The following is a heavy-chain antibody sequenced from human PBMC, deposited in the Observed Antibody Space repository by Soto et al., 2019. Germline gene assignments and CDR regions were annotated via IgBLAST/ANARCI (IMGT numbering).Heavy chain of an antibody. D-gene: IGHD1-26*01. CDR1: GGSISTGGYY. Sequence: QVQLQESGPGLVKPSQTLSLTCTVSGGSISTGGYYCSWIRQHPGRGLEWIGYIYHSWMTFYNPSLQSRVAISIDTSKNKFSLKLSSVTAADTAVYYCATVRWELHDAFDIWGQGTMVSVSS. J-gene: IGHJ3*02. CDR2: IYHSWMT. V-gene: IGHV4-31*03. CDR3: ATVRWELHDAFDI.